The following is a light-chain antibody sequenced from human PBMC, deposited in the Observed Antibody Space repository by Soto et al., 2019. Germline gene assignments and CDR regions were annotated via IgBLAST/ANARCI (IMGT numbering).Light chain of an antibody. CDR1: QSVSSN. V-gene: IGKV3-15*01. Sequence: EVAMTQSPATLSVSPGERATLSCRASQSVSSNLAWYQQKVGQAPRLLMYGASVRATGVPTRFSGSGSGTVFTLTISSLQSEDFAVYFCQHYNNWPPQFTFGGGTKVDIK. CDR3: QHYNNWPPQFT. CDR2: GAS. J-gene: IGKJ4*01.